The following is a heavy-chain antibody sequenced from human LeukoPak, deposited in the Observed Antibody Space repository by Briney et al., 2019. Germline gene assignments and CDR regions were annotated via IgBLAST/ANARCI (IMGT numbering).Heavy chain of an antibody. CDR2: MFYSGST. Sequence: SETLSLICTVSGGSISSHFWSWIRQPPGKGLEWIGYMFYSGSTNYNPSLKIRVTISVDASKNQFSLKLTSVSAADTAVYYCARDRAPVTMIRGAPGGFDPWGQGTLVTVSS. J-gene: IGHJ5*02. D-gene: IGHD3-10*01. V-gene: IGHV4-59*11. CDR1: GGSISSHF. CDR3: ARDRAPVTMIRGAPGGFDP.